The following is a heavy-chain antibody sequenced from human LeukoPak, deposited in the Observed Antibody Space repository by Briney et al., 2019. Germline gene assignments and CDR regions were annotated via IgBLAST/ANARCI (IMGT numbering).Heavy chain of an antibody. D-gene: IGHD1-26*01. Sequence: GGSLRLSCPASGFTFSNILMTWVRQAPGKGLEWVGRIRSKSDGGTTEYAAPLKGRFTISRDDSKNTVYLQMNSLKTEDTAVYYCTTARYSDPVNYWGQGTLVTVSS. V-gene: IGHV3-15*01. CDR3: TTARYSDPVNY. CDR1: GFTFSNIL. CDR2: IRSKSDGGTT. J-gene: IGHJ4*02.